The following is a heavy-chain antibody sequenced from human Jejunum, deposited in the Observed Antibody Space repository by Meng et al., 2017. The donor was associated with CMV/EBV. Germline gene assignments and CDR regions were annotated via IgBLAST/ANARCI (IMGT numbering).Heavy chain of an antibody. CDR2: ISSNDCN. J-gene: IGHJ6*02. CDR1: YR. V-gene: IGHV3-21*06. CDR3: ARGVGSYDFWSGDSDHYSLDV. Sequence: YRVDYVRQAAGTGLGWVSSISSNDCNNDADSVRRRFTVSRDNAKNSLYLQMDSMRAEDAAMYYCARGVGSYDFWSGDSDHYSLDVWGRGTTVTVSS. D-gene: IGHD3-3*01.